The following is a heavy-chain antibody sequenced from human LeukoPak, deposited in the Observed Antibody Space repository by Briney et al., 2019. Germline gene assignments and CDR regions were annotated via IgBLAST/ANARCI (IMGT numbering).Heavy chain of an antibody. CDR2: IIPIFGTA. Sequence: SVKVSCKASGGTFNSYGISWVRQAPGQGLEWMGGIIPIFGTANYAQKFQGRVTITADESTSTAYMELSSLRSEDTAVYYCARVSSRRLLLEWLPSDYYYYYMDVWGKGTTVTVSS. V-gene: IGHV1-69*13. CDR1: GGTFNSYG. D-gene: IGHD3-3*01. CDR3: ARVSSRRLLLEWLPSDYYYYYMDV. J-gene: IGHJ6*03.